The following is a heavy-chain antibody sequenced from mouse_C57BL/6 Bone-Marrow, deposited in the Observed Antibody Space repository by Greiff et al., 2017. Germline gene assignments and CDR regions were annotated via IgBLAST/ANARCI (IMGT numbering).Heavy chain of an antibody. CDR1: GFTFSDYY. J-gene: IGHJ1*03. V-gene: IGHV5-12*01. CDR2: ISNGGGST. CDR3: ARHYYCSSPWYFDV. Sequence: EVKLMESGGGLVQPGGSLKLSCAASGFTFSDYYMYWVRQTPEKRLEWVAYISNGGGSTYYPDTVKGRFTISRDNAKNTLYLQMSRLKSEDTAMYYCARHYYCSSPWYFDVWGTGTTVTVSS. D-gene: IGHD1-1*01.